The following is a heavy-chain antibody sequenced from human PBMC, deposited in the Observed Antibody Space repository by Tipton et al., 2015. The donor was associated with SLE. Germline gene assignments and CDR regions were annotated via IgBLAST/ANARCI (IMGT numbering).Heavy chain of an antibody. J-gene: IGHJ2*01. V-gene: IGHV4-34*01. CDR3: ARGSGYDSSGPWYFDL. CDR2: INHSGST. CDR1: GGSFSGYY. Sequence: TLSLTCAVYGGSFSGYYWSWIRQPPGKGLEWIGEINHSGSTNYNPSLKRRVTISVDTSRNQHSLKLSSVTAADTAVYYCARGSGYDSSGPWYFDLWGRGTLVTVSS. D-gene: IGHD3-22*01.